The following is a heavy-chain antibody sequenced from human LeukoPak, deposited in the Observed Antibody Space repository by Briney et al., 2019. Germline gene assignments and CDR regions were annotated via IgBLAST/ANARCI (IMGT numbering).Heavy chain of an antibody. V-gene: IGHV4-34*01. CDR1: GGSFSGYY. CDR2: INHSGST. D-gene: IGHD3-22*01. CDR3: ARVVAPFYYDSSGYYRIYYYYYMDV. Sequence: PSESLSLTCAVYGGSFSGYYWSWIRQPPGKGREWIGEINHSGSTNYNPSLKSRVTISVDTSKNQFSLKLSSVTAADTAVYYCARVVAPFYYDSSGYYRIYYYYYMDVWGKGTTVTVSS. J-gene: IGHJ6*03.